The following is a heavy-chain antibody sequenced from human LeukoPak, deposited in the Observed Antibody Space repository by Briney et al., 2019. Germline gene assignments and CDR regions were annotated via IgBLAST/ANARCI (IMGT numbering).Heavy chain of an antibody. V-gene: IGHV4-61*01. CDR2: IYYSGST. Sequence: SETLSLTCTVSGGSVSSGSYYWSWIRQPPGKGLEWIGYIYYSGSTNYNPSLKGRVTISVDTSKNQVSLKLSSVTAADTVVYYCARDPSGYFNYWGQGTLVTVSS. CDR3: ARDPSGYFNY. J-gene: IGHJ4*02. D-gene: IGHD3-22*01. CDR1: GGSVSSGSYY.